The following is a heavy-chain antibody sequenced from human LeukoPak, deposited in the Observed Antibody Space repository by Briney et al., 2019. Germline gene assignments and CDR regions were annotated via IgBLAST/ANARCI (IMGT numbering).Heavy chain of an antibody. V-gene: IGHV4-59*01. CDR3: ARGHFYDSSGYFE. CDR2: IYYSGST. J-gene: IGHJ4*02. Sequence: SETLSLTCTVSGVSISSYYWTWIRQPPGKGLEWIGYIYYSGSTNYNPSLKSRVTISVDTSKNQFSLRLSSVTAADTAVYYCARGHFYDSSGYFEWGQGTLVTVSS. D-gene: IGHD3-22*01. CDR1: GVSISSYY.